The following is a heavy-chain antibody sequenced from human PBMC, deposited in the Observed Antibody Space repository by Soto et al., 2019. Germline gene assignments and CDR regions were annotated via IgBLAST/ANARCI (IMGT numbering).Heavy chain of an antibody. CDR2: ISYDGSNK. CDR1: GFTFRSSG. CDR3: AKDLIVVIPAAPSWFDP. J-gene: IGHJ5*02. Sequence: GGSLRLSCAASGFTFRSSGMHWVRQAPGEGLEWVALISYDGSNKYYTDSVKGRFTISRDNSKNTLYLQMNSLRTEDTAVYYCAKDLIVVIPAAPSWFDPWGQGTLVTVSS. V-gene: IGHV3-30*18. D-gene: IGHD2-2*01.